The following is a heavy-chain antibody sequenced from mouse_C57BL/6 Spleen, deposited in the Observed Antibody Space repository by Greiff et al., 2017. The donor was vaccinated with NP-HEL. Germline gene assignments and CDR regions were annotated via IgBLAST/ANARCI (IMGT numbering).Heavy chain of an antibody. J-gene: IGHJ1*03. CDR2: INPNNGGT. V-gene: IGHV1-18*01. CDR3: ARGATTVGDWYFDV. CDR1: GYTFTDYN. Sequence: VQLQHSGPELVKPGASVKIPCKASGYTFTDYNMDWVKQSHGKSLEWIGDINPNNGGTIYNQKFKGKATLTVDKSSSTAYMELRSLTSEDTAVYYCARGATTVGDWYFDVWGTGTTVTVSS. D-gene: IGHD1-1*01.